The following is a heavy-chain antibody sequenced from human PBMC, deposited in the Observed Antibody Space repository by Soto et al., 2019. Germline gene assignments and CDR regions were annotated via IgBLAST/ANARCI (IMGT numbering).Heavy chain of an antibody. Sequence: QVQLQESGPGLVKPSETLSLTCTVSGDSVNSNAYYWRWIRQPPGKGLELIGYIYYSGSSNYNPALKSRVTMSVDPSENQFSLKLSSVTAADTAVYYCARGVRGCSSANCYKYAFDIGGQGTVVTVSS. CDR3: ARGVRGCSSANCYKYAFDI. D-gene: IGHD2-2*02. V-gene: IGHV4-61*08. CDR1: GDSVNSNAYY. J-gene: IGHJ3*02. CDR2: IYYSGSS.